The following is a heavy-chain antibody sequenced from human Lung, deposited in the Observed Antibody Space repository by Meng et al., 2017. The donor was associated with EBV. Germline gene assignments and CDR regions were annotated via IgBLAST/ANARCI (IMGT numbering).Heavy chain of an antibody. CDR2: INHSGST. Sequence: QVTLQPWGAGLLKPSETLSLPCDVYGGSFSGYYWSWIRQPPGKGLEWIGEINHSGSTNYNPSLKSRVTISVDTSKNQFSLKLSSVTAADTAVYYCARLFQGGFDYWGQGTLVTVSS. D-gene: IGHD3-10*01. V-gene: IGHV4-34*01. CDR3: ARLFQGGFDY. CDR1: GGSFSGYY. J-gene: IGHJ4*02.